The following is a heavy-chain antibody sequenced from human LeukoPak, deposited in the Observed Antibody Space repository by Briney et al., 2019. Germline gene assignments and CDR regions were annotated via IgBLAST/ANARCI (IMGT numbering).Heavy chain of an antibody. CDR3: ASDYGGRGFDY. V-gene: IGHV4-30-2*01. CDR2: IYHSGST. CDR1: GGSISSSSYY. Sequence: PSETLSLTCTVSGGSISSSSYYWGWIRQPPGKGLEWIGYIYHSGSTYYNPSLKSRVTISVDRSKNQFSLKLSSVTAADTAVYYCASDYGGRGFDYWGQGTLVTVSS. D-gene: IGHD4-23*01. J-gene: IGHJ4*02.